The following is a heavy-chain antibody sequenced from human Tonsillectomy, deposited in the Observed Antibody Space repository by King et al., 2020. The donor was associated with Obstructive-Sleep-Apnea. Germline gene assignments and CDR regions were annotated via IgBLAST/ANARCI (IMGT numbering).Heavy chain of an antibody. CDR1: GYSIISGYY. J-gene: IGHJ3*02. Sequence: QLQESGPGLVKPSETLSLTCTVSGYSIISGYYWGWFLQSPGKGREWIGSIHHRGNTYCNPSLKSLSTTAIDTAYDQFSLKLSSVTATDTAIYFCARVRANHDFDIWGQGTMVIVSS. V-gene: IGHV4-38-2*02. CDR2: IHHRGNT. CDR3: ARVRANHDFDI.